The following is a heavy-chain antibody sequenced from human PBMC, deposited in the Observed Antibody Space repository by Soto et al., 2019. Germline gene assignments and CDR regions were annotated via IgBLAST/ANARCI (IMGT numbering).Heavy chain of an antibody. D-gene: IGHD5-12*01. CDR3: ARDRSGYDDYYYYYMDV. Sequence: GGSLRLSCAASRFTFSSYSMNWVRQAPWKGLEWVSSISSSSSYIYYADSVKGRFTISRDNAKNSLYLQMNSLRAEDTAVYYCARDRSGYDDYYYYYMDVWGKGTTVTVSS. CDR2: ISSSSSYI. CDR1: RFTFSSYS. V-gene: IGHV3-21*01. J-gene: IGHJ6*03.